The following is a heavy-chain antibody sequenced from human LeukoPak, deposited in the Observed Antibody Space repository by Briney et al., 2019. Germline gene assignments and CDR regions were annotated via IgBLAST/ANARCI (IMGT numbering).Heavy chain of an antibody. CDR3: ARHYDSWSGYYPFDY. D-gene: IGHD3-3*01. J-gene: IGHJ4*02. CDR1: GYSISSGYY. V-gene: IGHV4-38-2*01. CDR2: MYHSGST. Sequence: PSETLSPTCAVSGYSISSGYYWGWIRQPPGKGLGWIGSMYHSGSTYYSPSLKSRVTISVDTSKNQFSLKLSSVTAADTAVYYCARHYDSWSGYYPFDYWGQGTLVTVSS.